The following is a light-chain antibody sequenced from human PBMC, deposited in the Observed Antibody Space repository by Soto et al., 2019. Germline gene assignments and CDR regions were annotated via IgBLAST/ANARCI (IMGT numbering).Light chain of an antibody. CDR3: HHRSTWPILT. V-gene: IGKV3-11*01. Sequence: TQSPATVSLSPGESATLSCRASQTVSKYLAWYQHKPGQPPRLLIYYASERATGIPARFSGSGSGTDHPLTISSLEPQHSAVSYCHHRSTWPILTFGGGTKVEI. J-gene: IGKJ4*01. CDR2: YAS. CDR1: QTVSKY.